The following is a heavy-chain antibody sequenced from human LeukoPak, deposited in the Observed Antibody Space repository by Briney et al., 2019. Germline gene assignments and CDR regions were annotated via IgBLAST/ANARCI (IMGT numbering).Heavy chain of an antibody. J-gene: IGHJ4*02. CDR3: ARDLGYNSDY. Sequence: GGSLRLSCAASGFTFDNFAMSWVRQAPGKGLEWVSVIYSGGSTYYADSVKGRFTISRDNSKNTLYLQMNSLRAEDTAVYYCARDLGYNSDYWGQGTLVTVSS. CDR1: GFTFDNFA. V-gene: IGHV3-66*01. D-gene: IGHD5-24*01. CDR2: IYSGGST.